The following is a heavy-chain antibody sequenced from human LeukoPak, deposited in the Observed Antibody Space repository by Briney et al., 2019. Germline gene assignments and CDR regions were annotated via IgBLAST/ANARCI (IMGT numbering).Heavy chain of an antibody. D-gene: IGHD5-24*01. V-gene: IGHV4-31*03. CDR2: IYYSGST. CDR3: ARDQRSLRCIDY. Sequence: SETLSLTCTVSGGSISSGGYYWSWIRQHPGKGLEWIGYIYYSGSTYYNPSLKSRVTISVDTSKNQFSLKLSSVTAADTAVYYCARDQRSLRCIDYWGQGTLVTVSS. CDR1: GGSISSGGYY. J-gene: IGHJ4*02.